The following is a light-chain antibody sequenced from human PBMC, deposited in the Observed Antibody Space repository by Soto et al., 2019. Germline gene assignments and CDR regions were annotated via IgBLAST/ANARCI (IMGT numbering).Light chain of an antibody. V-gene: IGKV4-1*01. CDR1: QSVLYSSNSENY. CDR3: QHYNSYSEA. J-gene: IGKJ1*01. Sequence: DIVMTQSPDSLAVSLGERAIIKCKSSQSVLYSSNSENYISWYQQKPGHPPKLLIYLASTRNSGVPDRFSGSGSGTDFTLTISSLQADDFATYYCQHYNSYSEAFGQGTKVDIK. CDR2: LAS.